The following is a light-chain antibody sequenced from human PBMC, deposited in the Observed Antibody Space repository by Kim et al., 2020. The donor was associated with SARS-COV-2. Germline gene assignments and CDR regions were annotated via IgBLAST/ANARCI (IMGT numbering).Light chain of an antibody. J-gene: IGLJ2*01. V-gene: IGLV3-21*01. CDR1: NIGSKS. Sequence: SVAPGKPARITCGGNNIGSKSIPWYQRKPGQAPVLVIYYDSDRPPGVSERFSASNSGNTATLAISSVEPGDEADYYCQVWENTLRTFGGGTQLTVL. CDR3: QVWENTLRT. CDR2: YDS.